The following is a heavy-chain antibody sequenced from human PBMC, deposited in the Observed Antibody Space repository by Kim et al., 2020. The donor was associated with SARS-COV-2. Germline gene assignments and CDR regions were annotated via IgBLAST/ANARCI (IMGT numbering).Heavy chain of an antibody. CDR1: GGTA. J-gene: IGHJ5*01. D-gene: IGHD3-10*01. CDR3: AKGSRGVFS. Sequence: ASVKVSCKASGGTAIHYVRQGPGQGLEWMRWITVENGNTKYSQKFQDRLTITRETSATTAYMELSSLRSEDTALYYSAKGSRGVFSWGQGTVVTVSS. V-gene: IGHV1-3*01. CDR2: ITVENGNT.